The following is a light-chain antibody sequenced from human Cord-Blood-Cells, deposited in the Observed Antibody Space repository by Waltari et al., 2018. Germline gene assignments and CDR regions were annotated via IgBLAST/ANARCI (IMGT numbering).Light chain of an antibody. CDR2: EVS. J-gene: IGLJ1*01. CDR1: SKGGGASTL. V-gene: IGLV2-23*02. Sequence: QPAPTPASSVSGSPGPSVPHPIPGTSKGGGASTLISWYQQHPGQAPKLMIYEVSKRPSGVSNRFSGSKSGNTASLTISGLQAEDEADYYCCSYAGSSTYVFGTGTKVTVL. CDR3: CSYAGSSTYV.